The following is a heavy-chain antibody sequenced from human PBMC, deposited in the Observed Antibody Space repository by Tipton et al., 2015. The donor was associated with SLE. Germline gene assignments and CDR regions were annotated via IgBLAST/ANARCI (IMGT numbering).Heavy chain of an antibody. CDR2: TYYRSKWYN. J-gene: IGHJ4*02. D-gene: IGHD3-22*01. Sequence: GLVKPSQTLSLTCAISGDSVSSNSAAWNWIRQSPSRGLEWLGRTYYRSKWYNDYAVSVKSRITINPDTSKNQFSLQLNSVTPEDTAVYYCADTITSYYYDSSGYSPYDAFDIWGQGTLVTVSS. CDR3: ADTITSYYYDSSGYSPYDAFDI. V-gene: IGHV6-1*01. CDR1: GDSVSSNSAA.